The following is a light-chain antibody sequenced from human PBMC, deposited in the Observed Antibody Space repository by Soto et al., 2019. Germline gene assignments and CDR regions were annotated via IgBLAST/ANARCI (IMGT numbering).Light chain of an antibody. CDR1: QSISSW. Sequence: DIQMTQSPSTLSASVGDRVTITCRASQSISSWLAWYQQKPGKAPKLLIYKASSLESGVPSRFSGSGSGTEFTLSLSSLQPDDFATYYCQQHNSYSTFGQGTKVEIK. J-gene: IGKJ1*01. V-gene: IGKV1-5*03. CDR2: KAS. CDR3: QQHNSYST.